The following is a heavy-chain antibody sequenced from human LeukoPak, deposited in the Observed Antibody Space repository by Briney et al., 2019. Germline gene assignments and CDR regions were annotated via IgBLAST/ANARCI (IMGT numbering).Heavy chain of an antibody. D-gene: IGHD3-10*01. CDR2: IRNDGAIK. CDR1: GFTFSTYG. V-gene: IGHV3-30*02. Sequence: GRSLRLSCAASGFTFSTYGMHWVRQAPGKGLEWVAFIRNDGAIKYYADSVKGRFTMSRDNSKNTLYLQMNSLRAEDTAVYNCAKTGSRGYFDYWGQGTLVTVSS. J-gene: IGHJ4*02. CDR3: AKTGSRGYFDY.